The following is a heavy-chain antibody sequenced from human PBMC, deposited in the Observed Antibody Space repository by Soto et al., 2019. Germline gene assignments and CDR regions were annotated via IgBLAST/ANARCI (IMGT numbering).Heavy chain of an antibody. CDR3: AKDKMEQWLVGGYYDY. J-gene: IGHJ4*02. CDR1: GFTFSSHA. CDR2: TIDSGGRS. D-gene: IGHD6-19*01. V-gene: IGHV3-23*01. Sequence: LSCAASGFTFSSHAMSWVRQAPGKGLEWVSSTIDSGGRSYHADSVRGRFTISRDNSKNTLYLQMNSLRADDTAIYYCAKDKMEQWLVGGYYDYWGQGALVTVSS.